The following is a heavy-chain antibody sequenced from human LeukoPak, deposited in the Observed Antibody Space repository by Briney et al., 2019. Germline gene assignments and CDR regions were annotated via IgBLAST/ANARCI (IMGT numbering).Heavy chain of an antibody. J-gene: IGHJ4*02. CDR1: GFTFSSYS. CDR3: ARGPGIVVDMH. Sequence: GGFLRPSCAASGFTFSSYSMNWVRQAPGKGLEWVASISSSGSHIYYADSVRGRFTVSRDNVKNSLYLQMNSLRAEDTAVYYCARGPGIVVDMHWGQGTLVTVSS. CDR2: ISSSGSHI. V-gene: IGHV3-21*01. D-gene: IGHD3-22*01.